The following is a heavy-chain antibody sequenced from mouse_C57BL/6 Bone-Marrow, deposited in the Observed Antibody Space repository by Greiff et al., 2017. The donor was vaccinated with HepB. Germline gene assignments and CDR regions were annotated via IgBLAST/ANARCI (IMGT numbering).Heavy chain of an antibody. CDR2: ISNGGGST. J-gene: IGHJ3*01. CDR3: ARPLGSTVVATPFAY. V-gene: IGHV5-12*01. CDR1: GFTFSDYY. D-gene: IGHD1-1*01. Sequence: EVKLVESGGGLVQPGGSLKLSCAASGFTFSDYYMYWVRQTPEKRLEWVAYISNGGGSTYYPDTVKGRFTISRDNAKNTLYLQMSRLKSEDTAMYYCARPLGSTVVATPFAYWGQGTLVTVSA.